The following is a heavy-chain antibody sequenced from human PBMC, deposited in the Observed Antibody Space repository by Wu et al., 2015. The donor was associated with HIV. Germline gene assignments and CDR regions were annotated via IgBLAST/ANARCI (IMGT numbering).Heavy chain of an antibody. CDR2: ISVYST. V-gene: IGHV1-18*01. J-gene: IGHJ4*02. D-gene: IGHD1-1*01. CDR3: ARGIYSRGTGYFDF. Sequence: QVQLVQSGAEVKKPGSSVKVSCKASGGTFSSYAISWVRQAPGRGLEWMGWISVYSTHYATNFRGRFRMTMDTSTSIAHMELKNVTFDDTALYYCARGIYSRGTGYFDFWGLGNAGRGPL. CDR1: GGTFSSYA.